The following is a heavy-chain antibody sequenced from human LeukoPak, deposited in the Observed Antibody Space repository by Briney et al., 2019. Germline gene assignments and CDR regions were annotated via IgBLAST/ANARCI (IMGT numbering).Heavy chain of an antibody. CDR3: ASDVGYCSSSSCYGLYY. V-gene: IGHV1-18*01. Sequence: ASVKVSCKGSGYTFTNYGITWVRQAPGQGVEWMGWISAYNGNTKYAPKLQGRVTMTTDTPTTTAYMELRSLRSDDTAVYYCASDVGYCSSSSCYGLYYWGQGTLVTVSS. CDR1: GYTFTNYG. J-gene: IGHJ4*02. D-gene: IGHD2-2*01. CDR2: ISAYNGNT.